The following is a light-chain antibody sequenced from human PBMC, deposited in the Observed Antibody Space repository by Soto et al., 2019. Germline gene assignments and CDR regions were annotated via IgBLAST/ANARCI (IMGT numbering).Light chain of an antibody. J-gene: IGKJ4*02. V-gene: IGKV3-15*01. CDR2: DTS. CDR1: QGIGAT. CDR3: QPYNNWPLT. Sequence: EVVMRQYPATLPVSPGEGDPLSCRASQGIGATLAWYQHKPGQTPSLLIYDTSTRATGVPTRFSGSRSGAEFTLTINSLQSEDFAVYYCQPYNNWPLTCGGGTKVEIK.